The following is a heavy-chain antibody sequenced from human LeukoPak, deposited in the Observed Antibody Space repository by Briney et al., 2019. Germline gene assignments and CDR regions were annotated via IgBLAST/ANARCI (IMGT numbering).Heavy chain of an antibody. V-gene: IGHV4-38-2*01. J-gene: IGHJ4*02. CDR3: ARGACTSASCYLVD. Sequence: SETLSLTCGVSGYSISSGYYGCWIQQPPGKLLEFSGSINHRGSTYYKPSLNSRVTISVETFNNQFSLKLNSVTAADTAVYYCARGACTSASCYLVDWGQGNLVTVSS. D-gene: IGHD2-2*01. CDR2: INHRGST. CDR1: GYSISSGYY.